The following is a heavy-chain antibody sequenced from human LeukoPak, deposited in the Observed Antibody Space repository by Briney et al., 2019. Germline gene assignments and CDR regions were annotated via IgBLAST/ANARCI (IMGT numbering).Heavy chain of an antibody. D-gene: IGHD6-19*01. CDR3: ARHDRFSGWYPKV. Sequence: SETLSLTCTFSGDSFSSGSYYWSWIRQHPGKGLEWIGNIYHRGSTSYNPSLKSRLTISLDKSKNQFSLELSSVTAADTAVYYCARHDRFSGWYPKVWGQGTLVTVSS. CDR1: GDSFSSGSYY. J-gene: IGHJ4*02. CDR2: IYHRGST. V-gene: IGHV4-31*03.